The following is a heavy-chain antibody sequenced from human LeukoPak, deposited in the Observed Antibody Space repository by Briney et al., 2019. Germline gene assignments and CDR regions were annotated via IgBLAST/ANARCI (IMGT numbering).Heavy chain of an antibody. J-gene: IGHJ6*02. CDR3: ARKLIAVAGKGGYYYYGMDV. V-gene: IGHV3-66*01. D-gene: IGHD6-19*01. Sequence: GGSLRLSCAASGFTVSSNYMSWVRQAPGKGLEWVSVIYSGGSTYYADSVKGRFTISRDNSKNTLYLQMNSLRAEDTAVYYCARKLIAVAGKGGYYYYGMDVWGQGTTVTVSS. CDR2: IYSGGST. CDR1: GFTVSSNY.